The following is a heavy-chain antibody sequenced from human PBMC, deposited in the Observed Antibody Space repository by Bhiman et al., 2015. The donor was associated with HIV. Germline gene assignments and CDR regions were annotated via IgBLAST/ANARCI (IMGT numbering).Heavy chain of an antibody. J-gene: IGHJ4*02. Sequence: EVQLVESGGGLVQPGRSLRLSCAASGFTFDDYAMHWVRQAPGKGLEWVSSISTSSSYIYYADSVKGRFTISRDNAKHSLYLQMNSLRAEDTAVYYCARQLRLGELSFDYWGQGTLVTVSS. CDR2: ISTSSSYI. D-gene: IGHD3-16*02. CDR3: ARQLRLGELSFDY. CDR1: GFTFDDYA. V-gene: IGHV3-21*03.